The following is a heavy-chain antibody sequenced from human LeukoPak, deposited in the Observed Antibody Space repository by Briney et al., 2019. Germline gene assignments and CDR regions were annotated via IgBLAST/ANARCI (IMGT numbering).Heavy chain of an antibody. J-gene: IGHJ4*02. CDR1: GFTFSSYA. D-gene: IGHD6-19*01. V-gene: IGHV3-30-3*01. Sequence: PGRSLRLSCAASGFTFSSYAMHWVRQAPGKGLEWVAVISYDGSNKYYADSVKGRFTISRDNSKNTLYLQMYSLRAEDTAVYYCARSIAVAGDDLDYWGQGTLVTVSS. CDR2: ISYDGSNK. CDR3: ARSIAVAGDDLDY.